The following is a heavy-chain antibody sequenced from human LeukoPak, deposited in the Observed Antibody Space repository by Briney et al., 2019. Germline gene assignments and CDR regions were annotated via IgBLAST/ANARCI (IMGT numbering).Heavy chain of an antibody. J-gene: IGHJ5*02. D-gene: IGHD6-13*01. CDR2: ISGYSGNT. Sequence: ASVKVSCKASGYTFTSYGISWLRQATGQGLEWMGWISGYSGNTNYAQKLQGRVTMTTDTSTSTAYMELRSLRSDDTAVYYCARKIMGQQHDLNWFDPWGQGTLVTVSS. V-gene: IGHV1-18*01. CDR3: ARKIMGQQHDLNWFDP. CDR1: GYTFTSYG.